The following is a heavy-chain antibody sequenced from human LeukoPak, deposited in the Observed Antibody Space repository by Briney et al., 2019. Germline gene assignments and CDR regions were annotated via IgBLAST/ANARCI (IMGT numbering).Heavy chain of an antibody. J-gene: IGHJ4*02. CDR2: ISYDGSNK. CDR3: ARAVVTAIGALDY. CDR1: GFTFSSYA. Sequence: GRSLRLSCAASGFTFSSYAMHWVRQAPGKGLEWVAVISYDGSNKYYADSVKGRFTISRDNSKNTLYLQMNSLRAEDTAVYYCARAVVTAIGALDYWGQGTLVTVYS. D-gene: IGHD2-21*02. V-gene: IGHV3-30*04.